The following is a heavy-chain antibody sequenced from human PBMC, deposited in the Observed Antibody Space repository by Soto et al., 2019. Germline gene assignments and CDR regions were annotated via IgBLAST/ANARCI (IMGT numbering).Heavy chain of an antibody. V-gene: IGHV3-23*01. D-gene: IGHD3-9*01. Sequence: GGSLRLSCAASGFTFSSYAMSWVRQAPGKGLEWVSAISGSVGSTYYADSVKGRFTISRDNSKNTLYLQMDSLRAEDTAVYYCAKVSPLTGYYPFDYWGQGTVVTVSS. CDR3: AKVSPLTGYYPFDY. CDR2: ISGSVGST. CDR1: GFTFSSYA. J-gene: IGHJ4*02.